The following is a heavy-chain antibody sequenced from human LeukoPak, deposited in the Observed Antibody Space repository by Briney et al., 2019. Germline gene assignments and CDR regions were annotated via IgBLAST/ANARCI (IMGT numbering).Heavy chain of an antibody. CDR1: GGSISSSSYY. Sequence: PSETLSLTCTVSGGSISSSSYYWGWIRQPPGKGLEWIGSIYYSGSTYYNPSLKSRVTISVDTSKNQFSLKLSSVTAADTAVYYCARHEDGFWSGPIHYFDYWGQGTLVTVSS. V-gene: IGHV4-39*01. J-gene: IGHJ4*02. CDR2: IYYSGST. CDR3: ARHEDGFWSGPIHYFDY. D-gene: IGHD3-3*01.